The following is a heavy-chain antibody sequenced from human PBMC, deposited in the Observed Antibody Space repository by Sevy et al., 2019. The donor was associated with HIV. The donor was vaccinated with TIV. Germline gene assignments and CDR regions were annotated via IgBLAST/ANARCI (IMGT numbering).Heavy chain of an antibody. Sequence: GGSLRLSCVASGFMFSSYWMTWVRQAPGRGLEWVANIRQDGSDKFYVDSVKGRFTISRDNAKNSLYLQMNSLRAEDTAVYYCARFEDYWGQGTLVTVSS. V-gene: IGHV3-7*01. CDR3: ARFEDY. J-gene: IGHJ4*02. CDR2: IRQDGSDK. CDR1: GFMFSSYW.